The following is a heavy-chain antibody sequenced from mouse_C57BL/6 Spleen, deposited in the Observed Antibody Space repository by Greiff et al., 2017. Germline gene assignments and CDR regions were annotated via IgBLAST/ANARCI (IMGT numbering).Heavy chain of an antibody. CDR1: GYTFTSYG. D-gene: IGHD2-5*01. Sequence: VQLQESGAELARPGASVKLSCKASGYTFTSYGISWVKQRTGQGLEWIGEIYPRSGNTYYNEKFKGKATLTADKSSSTAYMELRSLTSEDSAVYFCASPYYSNYVRFAYWGQGTLVTVSA. V-gene: IGHV1-81*01. CDR3: ASPYYSNYVRFAY. J-gene: IGHJ3*01. CDR2: IYPRSGNT.